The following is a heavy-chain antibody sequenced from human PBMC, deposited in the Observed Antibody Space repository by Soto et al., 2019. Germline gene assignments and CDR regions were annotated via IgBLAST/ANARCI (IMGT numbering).Heavy chain of an antibody. CDR1: GFTFSSYA. D-gene: IGHD2-21*01. J-gene: IGHJ6*02. Sequence: EVQLVESGGGLVQPGGSLRLSCAASGFTFSSYAMHWVRQAPGKGLEYVSAISSNGGSTYYANSVRGRFTISRDNSKNTLSLQMGSLRAEDMAVYYCARRQGVIPSAGLDVWGQGTRVTVSS. CDR2: ISSNGGST. CDR3: ARRQGVIPSAGLDV. V-gene: IGHV3-64*01.